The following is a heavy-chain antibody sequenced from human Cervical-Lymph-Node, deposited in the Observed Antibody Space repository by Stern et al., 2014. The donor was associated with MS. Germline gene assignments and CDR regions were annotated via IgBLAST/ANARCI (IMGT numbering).Heavy chain of an antibody. J-gene: IGHJ4*02. CDR2: ISSSNSTI. D-gene: IGHD1-26*01. CDR1: GFTFSSYS. V-gene: IGHV3-48*01. CDR3: ARDLLGYSGSYYYGY. Sequence: EDQLVESGGGLVQPGGSLRLSCAASGFTFSSYSMHWVRQAPGKGLEWVSYISSSNSTIYYADSVKGRFTISRDNAKNSLYLQMNSLRAEDTAVYYCARDLLGYSGSYYYGYWGQGTLVTVSS.